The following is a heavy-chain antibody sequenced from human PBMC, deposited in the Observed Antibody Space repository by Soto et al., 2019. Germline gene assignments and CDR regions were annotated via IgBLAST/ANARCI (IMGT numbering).Heavy chain of an antibody. CDR2: ISPMFGAA. D-gene: IGHD2-15*01. CDR1: GGTFNTYA. CDR3: AREVQVHSPAFGY. J-gene: IGHJ4*02. V-gene: IGHV1-69*19. Sequence: QVQLVQSGAEMKKPGSSVKVSCQSSGGTFNTYAMNWVRQAPGQGPEWMGDISPMFGAANYAPKFQGRVTISADESTGASYMQLSSLASEYAALYFWAREVQVHSPAFGYWGQGTLVTCSS.